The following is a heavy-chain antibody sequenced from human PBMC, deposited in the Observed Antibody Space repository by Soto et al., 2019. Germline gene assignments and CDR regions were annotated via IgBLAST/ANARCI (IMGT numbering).Heavy chain of an antibody. CDR2: INPNSGGT. CDR3: ARESAYSSGWNERAFDI. CDR1: GYTFTGYY. Sequence: GASVKVSCKASGYTFTGYYMHWVRQAPGQGLEWMGWINPNSGGTNYAQKFQGWVTMTRDTSISTAYMELSRLRSDDTAVYYCARESAYSSGWNERAFDIWGQGTMVTVSS. D-gene: IGHD6-19*01. J-gene: IGHJ3*02. V-gene: IGHV1-2*04.